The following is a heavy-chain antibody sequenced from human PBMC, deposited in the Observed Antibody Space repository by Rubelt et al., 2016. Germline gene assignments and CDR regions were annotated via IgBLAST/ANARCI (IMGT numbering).Heavy chain of an antibody. V-gene: IGHV3-21*01. J-gene: IGHJ4*02. Sequence: GRGLEWVSSISSSSSYIYYADSVKGRFTISRDNTKNSLYLQMNSLRAEDTAVYYCAGGGYYSTQSFDYWGQGTLVTVSS. D-gene: IGHD3-22*01. CDR2: ISSSSSYI. CDR3: AGGGYYSTQSFDY.